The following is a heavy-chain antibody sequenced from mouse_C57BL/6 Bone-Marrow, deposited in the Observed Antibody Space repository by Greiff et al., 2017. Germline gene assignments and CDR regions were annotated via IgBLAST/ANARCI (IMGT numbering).Heavy chain of an antibody. CDR2: IYPRSGNT. V-gene: IGHV1-81*01. Sequence: QVQLQQSGAELARPGASVKLSCKASGYTFPSYGISWVKQRTGQGLEWIGEIYPRSGNTYYNEKFKGKATLTADKSSSTAYMELRSLTSEDSAVYFCARPYYYGSSQSFYAMDYWGQGTSVTVSS. J-gene: IGHJ4*01. CDR3: ARPYYYGSSQSFYAMDY. D-gene: IGHD1-1*01. CDR1: GYTFPSYG.